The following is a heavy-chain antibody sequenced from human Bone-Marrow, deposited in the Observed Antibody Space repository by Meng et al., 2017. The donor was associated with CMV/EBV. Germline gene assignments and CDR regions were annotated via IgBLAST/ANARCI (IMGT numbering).Heavy chain of an antibody. CDR1: GGSISSSSYY. CDR2: IYYSGST. D-gene: IGHD2-15*01. J-gene: IGHJ4*02. V-gene: IGHV4-39*02. Sequence: SETLSLTCTVSGGSISSSSYYWGWIRQPPGKGLEWIGSIYYSGSTYYNPSLKSRVTISVDTSKNPFSLKLSSVTAADTAVYYCARESSGGTHYFDYWGQGTLVTVSS. CDR3: ARESSGGTHYFDY.